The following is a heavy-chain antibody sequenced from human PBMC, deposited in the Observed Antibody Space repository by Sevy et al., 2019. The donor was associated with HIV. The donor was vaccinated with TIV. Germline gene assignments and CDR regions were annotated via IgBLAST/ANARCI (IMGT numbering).Heavy chain of an antibody. V-gene: IGHV3-49*03. D-gene: IGHD5-12*01. CDR3: TRPLATADTPEYFFDY. CDR1: GFTFGDYA. Sequence: GGSLRLSCTSSGFTFGDYAMSWFRQAPGKGLEWVAFIRRNSHEPYGGTTEYAASVKGRFTISRDDSKSIAYPQMNSLKTEDTAVYYCTRPLATADTPEYFFDYWGQRILVTVSS. CDR2: IRRNSHEPYGGTT. J-gene: IGHJ4*02.